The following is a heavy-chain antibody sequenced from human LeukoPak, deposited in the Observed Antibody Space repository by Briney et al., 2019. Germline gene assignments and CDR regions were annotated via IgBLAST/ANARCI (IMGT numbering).Heavy chain of an antibody. Sequence: GGSLRLSCAASGFTFSSYAMSWVRQAPGKGLEWVSAISGSGGSTYYADSVRGRFTIFRDNSKNTLYLQMNSLRAEDTAVYYCARALVPHAFDIWGQGTMVTVSS. CDR1: GFTFSSYA. V-gene: IGHV3-23*01. CDR2: ISGSGGST. CDR3: ARALVPHAFDI. D-gene: IGHD2-8*02. J-gene: IGHJ3*02.